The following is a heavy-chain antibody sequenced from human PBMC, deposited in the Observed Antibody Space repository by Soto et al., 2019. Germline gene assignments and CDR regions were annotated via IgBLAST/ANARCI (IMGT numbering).Heavy chain of an antibody. V-gene: IGHV4-61*01. CDR3: ARDSYNWNDYYHDGMDV. D-gene: IGHD1-1*01. J-gene: IGHJ6*02. CDR2: VYYSGST. Sequence: SETLSLTCTVSCGSVSNGNYYWSLIRQPRGKGLEWIGHVYYSGSTNYSPSLKSRVTMSVDTSKNQSSLRLSYVTAADTAVYYCARDSYNWNDYYHDGMDVWGQGTTVTVSS. CDR1: CGSVSNGNYY.